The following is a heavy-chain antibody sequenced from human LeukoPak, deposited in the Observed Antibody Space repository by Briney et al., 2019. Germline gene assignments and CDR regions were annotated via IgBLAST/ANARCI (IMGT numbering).Heavy chain of an antibody. Sequence: PGGSLRLSCAASGYTFSTYAMSWVRQAPGKGLEWVSLIGGSDGRTRYADSVKGRFTFSRDNSKNTLYLEMNSLRAEDTAVYYCAKDSSSYDWGYMDVWGKGTTVTISS. D-gene: IGHD3-22*01. V-gene: IGHV3-23*01. CDR3: AKDSSSYDWGYMDV. CDR2: IGGSDGRT. J-gene: IGHJ6*03. CDR1: GYTFSTYA.